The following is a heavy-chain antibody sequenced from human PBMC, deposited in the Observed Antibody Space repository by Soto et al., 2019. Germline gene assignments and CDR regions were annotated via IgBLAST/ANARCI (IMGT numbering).Heavy chain of an antibody. CDR2: IYYSGST. CDR1: GGSISSGGYY. Sequence: PSETLSLTCTVSGGSISSGGYYWSWIRQHPGKGLEWIGYIYYSGSTYYNPSLKSRVTISVDTSKNQFSLKLSSVTAADTAVYYCARETTVVTPGFDYWGQGTLVTVSS. J-gene: IGHJ4*02. D-gene: IGHD4-17*01. CDR3: ARETTVVTPGFDY. V-gene: IGHV4-31*03.